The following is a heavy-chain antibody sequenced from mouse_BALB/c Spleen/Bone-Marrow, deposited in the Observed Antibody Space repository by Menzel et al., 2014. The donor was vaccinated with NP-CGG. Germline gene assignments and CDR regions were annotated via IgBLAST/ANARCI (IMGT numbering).Heavy chain of an antibody. CDR2: IDPASGNI. J-gene: IGHJ2*01. CDR1: GFNIKDTY. V-gene: IGHV14-3*02. D-gene: IGHD4-1*01. Sequence: EVHLVESGTDLVKPGASVKLSCTASGFNIKDTYMHWVKQRPEQGLDWIGRIDPASGNIQYDPKFQGKAAITADTSSNTAYLQLSSLTSEDTAVYYRASLTGTFDYWGQGTPLTVSS. CDR3: ASLTGTFDY.